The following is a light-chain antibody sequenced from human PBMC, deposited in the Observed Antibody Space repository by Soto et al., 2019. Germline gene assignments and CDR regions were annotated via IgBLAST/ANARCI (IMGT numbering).Light chain of an antibody. V-gene: IGKV1-39*01. CDR2: AAS. CDR1: QTIRNY. CDR3: QHSYSTPFT. J-gene: IGKJ3*01. Sequence: DIQMTQSPSSLSASVGDRVTITCRASQTIRNYLNWYQQKPGKAPNLLIYAASSLQSGVPSRFSGSGSGTDFTLTISSLQPEDFATYSCQHSYSTPFTFGPGTKVDIK.